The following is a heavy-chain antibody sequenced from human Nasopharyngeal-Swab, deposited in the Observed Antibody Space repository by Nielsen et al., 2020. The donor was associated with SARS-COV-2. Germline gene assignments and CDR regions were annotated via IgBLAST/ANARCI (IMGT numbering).Heavy chain of an antibody. D-gene: IGHD3-10*01. CDR2: ISSSSSYI. CDR3: ARVELWDAFDI. Sequence: WIRQPPGKGLEWVSSISSSSSYIYYADSVKGRFTISRDNAKNSLYLQMNSLRAEDTAVYYCARVELWDAFDIWGQGTMVTVSS. V-gene: IGHV3-21*01. J-gene: IGHJ3*02.